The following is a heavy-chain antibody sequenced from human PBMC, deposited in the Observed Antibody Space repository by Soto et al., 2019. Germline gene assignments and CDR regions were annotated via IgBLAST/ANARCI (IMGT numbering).Heavy chain of an antibody. CDR1: GVSISSGDYY. D-gene: IGHD1-1*01. Sequence: PSETLSLTCTVSGVSISSGDYYWSWIRRPPGKGLEWIGYIYYSGSTYYNPSLKSRVTISVDTSKNQFSPKLSSVTAADTAVYYSARDRVQGMHVWRQGTTLTXSS. CDR3: ARDRVQGMHV. J-gene: IGHJ6*02. CDR2: IYYSGST. V-gene: IGHV4-30-4*01.